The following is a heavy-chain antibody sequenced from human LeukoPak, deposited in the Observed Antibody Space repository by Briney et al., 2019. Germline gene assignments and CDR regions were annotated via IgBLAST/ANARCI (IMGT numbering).Heavy chain of an antibody. Sequence: ASVKVSCKASGYTFTGYYLHWVRQAPGQGLEWLGWINPSSGDTNFAQKFQGRVTMTRDTSISTAYMELSSLSSDGTAVYYCASPGSNYDVLTGPGYCDYWGQGTLVTVSS. V-gene: IGHV1-2*02. CDR2: INPSSGDT. CDR1: GYTFTGYY. D-gene: IGHD3-9*01. CDR3: ASPGSNYDVLTGPGYCDY. J-gene: IGHJ4*02.